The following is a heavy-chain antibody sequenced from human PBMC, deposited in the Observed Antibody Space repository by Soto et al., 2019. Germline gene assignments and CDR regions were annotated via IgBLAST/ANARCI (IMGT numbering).Heavy chain of an antibody. CDR1: GGSITSNSYF. Sequence: PSETLSLTCTVSGGSITSNSYFWAWIRQPPGKGLEWIGSIYYSGTTYYNPSLKSRVTISVDTSKNQFSLKLSSVTAADTAFYYCAKNYRGNHVFAFWGLGTLVPVSS. CDR2: IYYSGTT. V-gene: IGHV4-39*01. CDR3: AKNYRGNHVFAF. J-gene: IGHJ4*01. D-gene: IGHD2-21*01.